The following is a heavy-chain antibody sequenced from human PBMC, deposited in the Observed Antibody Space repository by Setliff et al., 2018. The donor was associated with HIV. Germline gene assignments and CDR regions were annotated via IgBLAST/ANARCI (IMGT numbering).Heavy chain of an antibody. CDR2: AHYTGRT. V-gene: IGHV4-59*01. CDR1: GGSISSDY. CDR3: ATGRRYGLFNP. D-gene: IGHD1-20*01. Sequence: ETLSLTCSVSGGSISSDYWSWIRQPPGKGLVWVGYAHYTGRTNYNPSLKSRVTISVDTSKNQFTLNLNSVTAADTAVYYCATGRRYGLFNPWGQGTLVTVSS. J-gene: IGHJ5*02.